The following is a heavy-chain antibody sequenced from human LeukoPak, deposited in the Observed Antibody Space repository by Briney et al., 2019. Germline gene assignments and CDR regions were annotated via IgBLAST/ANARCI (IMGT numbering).Heavy chain of an antibody. Sequence: GGSLRLSCAASGFIFSSYWMTWVRQAPGKGLEWVAYIKEDGGEKYYVDSAKGRFTISRDSAKNSLYLQMNSLRAEDMAVYYCATVVPYYYYMDVWGKGTTVTVSS. J-gene: IGHJ6*03. CDR2: IKEDGGEK. CDR1: GFIFSSYW. D-gene: IGHD2-21*01. V-gene: IGHV3-7*01. CDR3: ATVVPYYYYMDV.